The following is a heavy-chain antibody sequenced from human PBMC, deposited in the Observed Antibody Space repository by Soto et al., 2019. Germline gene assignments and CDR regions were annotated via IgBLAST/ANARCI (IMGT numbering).Heavy chain of an antibody. Sequence: GASVKVSCKASGGTFSSYAVSWVRQAPGQGLEWIGGIIPIFGTANYAQKFHGRVTITADETTSTAYMELSSLRYEETSVYYSATVGPVHFAYGSQGTLVTVSS. D-gene: IGHD6-19*01. CDR1: GGTFSSYA. V-gene: IGHV1-69*13. J-gene: IGHJ4*02. CDR2: IIPIFGTA. CDR3: ATVGPVHFAY.